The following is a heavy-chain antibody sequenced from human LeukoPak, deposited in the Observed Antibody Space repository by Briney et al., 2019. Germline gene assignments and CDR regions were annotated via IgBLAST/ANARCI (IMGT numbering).Heavy chain of an antibody. J-gene: IGHJ4*02. D-gene: IGHD6-19*01. Sequence: ASVKVSCKASGYTFTSYSVSWVRQAPGQGLEWMGWISAYNGNTNYAQKFQGRVTMTTDTSTSTAYMELRSLRSDDTAVYYCARSSNSIAVAGTPSKDWGQGTLVTVSS. CDR2: ISAYNGNT. CDR3: ARSSNSIAVAGTPSKD. CDR1: GYTFTSYS. V-gene: IGHV1-18*01.